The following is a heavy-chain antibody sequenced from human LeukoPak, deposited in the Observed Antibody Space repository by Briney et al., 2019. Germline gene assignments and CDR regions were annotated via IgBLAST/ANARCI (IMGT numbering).Heavy chain of an antibody. CDR1: GGSFSGYY. V-gene: IGHV4-34*01. D-gene: IGHD3-3*01. CDR3: ARLSTYYDFWSGYYFDP. J-gene: IGHJ5*02. Sequence: PSETLSLTCAVYGGSFSGYYWSWIRQPPGKGLEWIGEINHSGSTNYNPSLKGRVTISVDTSKNQFSLKLSSVTATDTAVYYCARLSTYYDFWSGYYFDPWGQGTLVTVSS. CDR2: INHSGST.